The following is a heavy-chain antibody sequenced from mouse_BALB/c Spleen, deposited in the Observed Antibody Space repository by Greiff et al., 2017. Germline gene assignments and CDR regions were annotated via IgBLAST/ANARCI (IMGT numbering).Heavy chain of an antibody. J-gene: IGHJ4*01. CDR3: ARLYEDMDY. V-gene: IGHV5-17*02. D-gene: IGHD1-3*01. CDR1: GFTFSSFG. Sequence: EVMLVESGGGLVQPGGSRKLSCAASGFTFSSFGMHWVRQAPEKGLEWVAYISSGSSTIYYADTVKGRFTISRDNPKNTLFLQMTSLRSEDTAMYYCARLYEDMDYWGQGTSVTVSS. CDR2: ISSGSSTI.